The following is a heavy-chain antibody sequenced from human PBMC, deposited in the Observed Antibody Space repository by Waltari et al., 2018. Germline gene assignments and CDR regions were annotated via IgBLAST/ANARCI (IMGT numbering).Heavy chain of an antibody. CDR2: IKRDGSEK. V-gene: IGHV3-7*01. J-gene: IGHJ4*01. D-gene: IGHD3-3*01. Sequence: EVQLEESGGGLVQPGGSLRLSCTASGFSFSTNWMSWVRQAPGKGLEWVANIKRDGSEKHYVDSVKGRFSISRDNAKNSLSLEMSSLRVEDTAVYFCAIGFGGGGYWGQEPWSASPQ. CDR3: AIGFGGGGY. CDR1: GFSFSTNW.